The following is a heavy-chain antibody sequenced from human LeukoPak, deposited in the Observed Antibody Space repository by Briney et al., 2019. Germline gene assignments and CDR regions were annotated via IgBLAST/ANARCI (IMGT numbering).Heavy chain of an antibody. V-gene: IGHV3-74*01. CDR2: INSDGKMT. D-gene: IGHD2-21*02. CDR3: ARVGSTDSPHAFDI. Sequence: GRSLRLSCASSVFTFSSYWMDWVRQAPGKGLVWVSGINSDGKMTRYAESVKGRFTISRDNAKNTLYLQMNSLRAEDTSVYYCARVGSTDSPHAFDIWGQGTMVTVSS. CDR1: VFTFSSYW. J-gene: IGHJ3*02.